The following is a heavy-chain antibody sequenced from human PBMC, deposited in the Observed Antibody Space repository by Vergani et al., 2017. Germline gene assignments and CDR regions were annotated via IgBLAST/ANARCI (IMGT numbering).Heavy chain of an antibody. CDR3: SKVDIVAYYYYMDV. V-gene: IGHV3-33*06. CDR2: IWYDGSNK. D-gene: IGHD5-12*01. J-gene: IGHJ6*03. CDR1: GFTFSSYG. Sequence: QVQLVESGGGVVQPGRSLRLSCAASGFTFSSYGMHWVRQAPGKGLEWVAVIWYDGSNKYYADSVKGRFTISRDNSKNTLYLQMNSLRAEDTAVYYCSKVDIVAYYYYMDVWGKGTTVTVSS.